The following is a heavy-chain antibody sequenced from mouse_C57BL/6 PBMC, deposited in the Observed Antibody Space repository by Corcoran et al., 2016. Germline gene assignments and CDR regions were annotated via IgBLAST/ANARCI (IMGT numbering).Heavy chain of an antibody. CDR2: IYPGDGDT. J-gene: IGHJ3*01. D-gene: IGHD2-5*01. CDR1: GYAFSSYW. Sequence: QVQLQQSGAGLVKPGASVKISCKASGYAFSSYWMNWVKQRPGKGLEWIGQIYPGDGDTNYNGKFKGKATLTADKSSSTAYMQLSSLTSEDSAVYFCAREGSNYEAWFAYWGQGTLVTVSA. V-gene: IGHV1-80*01. CDR3: AREGSNYEAWFAY.